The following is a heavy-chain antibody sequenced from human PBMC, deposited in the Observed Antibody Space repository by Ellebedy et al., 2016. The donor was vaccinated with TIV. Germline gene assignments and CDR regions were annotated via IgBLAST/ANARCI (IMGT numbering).Heavy chain of an antibody. CDR3: ARDQALMVISYYYYGMDV. CDR2: IIPIFGTA. J-gene: IGHJ6*02. CDR1: GGTFSSYA. D-gene: IGHD2-8*01. V-gene: IGHV1-69*13. Sequence: SVKVSXXASGGTFSSYAISWVRQAPGQGLEWMGGIIPIFGTANYAQKFQGRVTITADESTSTAYMELSSLRSEDTAVYYCARDQALMVISYYYYGMDVWGQGTTVTVSS.